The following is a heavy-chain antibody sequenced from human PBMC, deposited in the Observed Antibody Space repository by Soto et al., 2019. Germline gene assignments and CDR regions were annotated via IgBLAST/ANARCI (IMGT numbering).Heavy chain of an antibody. CDR3: ARVIPPVLIAFDI. J-gene: IGHJ3*02. V-gene: IGHV3-7*04. Sequence: LRLSCAASGFTFGSYWMNWVRPAPGKGVEWVANIKQDGSEKYYVDSVKGRFTISRDNARNSMYLQMNSLRAEDTAVYYCARVIPPVLIAFDIWGPGTIVTLSS. CDR1: GFTFGSYW. D-gene: IGHD2-2*01. CDR2: IKQDGSEK.